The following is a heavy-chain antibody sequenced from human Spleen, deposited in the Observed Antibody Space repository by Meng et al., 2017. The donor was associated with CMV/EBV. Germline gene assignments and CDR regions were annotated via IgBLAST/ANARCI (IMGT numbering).Heavy chain of an antibody. J-gene: IGHJ4*02. D-gene: IGHD3-10*02. V-gene: IGHV4-31*03. CDR3: ARMFATLVDY. Sequence: TCPVSGASIYNPNSSWTWIRHPPEKGLEWIGYIHHSGSTYYHPSLKSRLAMSVDTSKNQFSLELSSLTAADTAVYYCARMFATLVDYWGQGTLVTVSS. CDR2: IHHSGST. CDR1: GASIYNPNSS.